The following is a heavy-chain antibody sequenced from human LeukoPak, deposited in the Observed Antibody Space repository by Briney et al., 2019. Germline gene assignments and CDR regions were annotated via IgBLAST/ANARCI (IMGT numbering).Heavy chain of an antibody. CDR2: INTNTGNP. Sequence: ASVKVSCKASGYTFTSYAMNWVRQAPGQGLEWMGWINTNTGNPTYAQGFTGRFVFSLDTSVSTAYLQISSLKAEDTAVYYCARDPTPHYYGDYVPYYYYGMDVWGQGTTVTVSS. CDR3: ARDPTPHYYGDYVPYYYYGMDV. J-gene: IGHJ6*02. V-gene: IGHV7-4-1*02. D-gene: IGHD4-17*01. CDR1: GYTFTSYA.